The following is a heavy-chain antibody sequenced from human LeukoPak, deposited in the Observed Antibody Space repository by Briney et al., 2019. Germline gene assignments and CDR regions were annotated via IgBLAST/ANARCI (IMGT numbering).Heavy chain of an antibody. J-gene: IGHJ4*02. CDR3: ARDQIGGHYQF. V-gene: IGHV3-7*01. Sequence: GGSLSLSCAASGFTFNDYCMTWVRQAPGKGPEWVANIREDGRKAYYVDSVMGRFTISRDNDKNSLYLQMSYLRAEDTAVYYCARDQIGGHYQFWGQGALVAVSS. CDR2: IREDGRKA. D-gene: IGHD2-21*02. CDR1: GFTFNDYC.